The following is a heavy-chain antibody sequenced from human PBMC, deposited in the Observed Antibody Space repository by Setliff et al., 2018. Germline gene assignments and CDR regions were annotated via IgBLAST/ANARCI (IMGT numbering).Heavy chain of an antibody. CDR1: GFSANNYG. Sequence: GGSLRLSCAASGFSANNYGIHWVRQAPGKGLEWVSYISSSASTIYYADSVKGRFTISRDNSKNSVFLQMNSLKTDDTAVYYCARKQWGSGWSCMDVWGQGTTVTVSS. V-gene: IGHV3-48*01. D-gene: IGHD6-13*01. J-gene: IGHJ6*02. CDR3: ARKQWGSGWSCMDV. CDR2: ISSSASTI.